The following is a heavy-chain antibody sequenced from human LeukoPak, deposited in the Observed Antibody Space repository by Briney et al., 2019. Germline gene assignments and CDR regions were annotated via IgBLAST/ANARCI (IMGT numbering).Heavy chain of an antibody. J-gene: IGHJ6*02. CDR1: GGSISSYY. D-gene: IGHD3-22*01. Sequence: SETLSLTCTVSGGSISSYYWSWIRQPAGKGLEWIGRIYTSGSTKYNPSLKSRVTMSVDTSKNQFSLKLSSVTAADTAVYYCARDYYDSSGYYYYYGMDVWGQGTTVTVSS. CDR3: ARDYYDSSGYYYYYGMDV. CDR2: IYTSGST. V-gene: IGHV4-4*07.